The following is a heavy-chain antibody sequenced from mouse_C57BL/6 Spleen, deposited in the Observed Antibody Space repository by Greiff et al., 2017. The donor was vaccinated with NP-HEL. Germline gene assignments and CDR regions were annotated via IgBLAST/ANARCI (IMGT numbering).Heavy chain of an antibody. CDR1: GYSITSGYY. CDR3: ASPLYYSNYDY. J-gene: IGHJ2*01. V-gene: IGHV3-6*01. Sequence: EVQLVESGPGLVKPSQSLSLTCSVTGYSITSGYYWTWIRQFPGNKLEWMGYISYDGSNNYNPSLKNRISITRDTSKNQFFLKLNSVTTEDTATYYCASPLYYSNYDYWGQGTTLTVSS. CDR2: ISYDGSN. D-gene: IGHD2-5*01.